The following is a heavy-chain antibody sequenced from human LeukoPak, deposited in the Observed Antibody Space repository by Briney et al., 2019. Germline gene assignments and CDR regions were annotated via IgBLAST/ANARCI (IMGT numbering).Heavy chain of an antibody. J-gene: IGHJ4*02. CDR1: GFIFSSYA. D-gene: IGHD6-19*01. CDR3: AKLGIAVAGRANY. V-gene: IGHV3-23*01. Sequence: GGSLRLSCAASGFIFSSYAMSWVRQAAGKGLEWVSAISGSGGSTYYADSVKGRFTISRDNSKNTLYLQMNSLRAEDTAVYYCAKLGIAVAGRANYWGQGTLVTVSS. CDR2: ISGSGGST.